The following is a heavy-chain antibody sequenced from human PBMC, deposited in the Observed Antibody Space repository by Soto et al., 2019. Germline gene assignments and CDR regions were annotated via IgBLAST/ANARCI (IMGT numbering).Heavy chain of an antibody. CDR2: MNPNSGNT. CDR1: GYTFTSYG. V-gene: IGHV1-8*02. D-gene: IGHD3-10*01. CDR3: AREHYGNSAWFDP. J-gene: IGHJ5*02. Sequence: ASVKVCCKASGYTFTSYGISWGRQAPGQGLEWMGWMNPNSGNTGYAQKFQGRVTMTRNTSISTAYMELSSLRSEDTAVYYCAREHYGNSAWFDPWGQGTLVTVSS.